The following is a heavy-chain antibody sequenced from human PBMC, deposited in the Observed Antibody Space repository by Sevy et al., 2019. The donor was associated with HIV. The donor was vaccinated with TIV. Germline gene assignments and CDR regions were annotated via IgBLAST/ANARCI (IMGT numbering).Heavy chain of an antibody. D-gene: IGHD6-13*01. V-gene: IGHV3-48*02. J-gene: IGHJ4*01. Sequence: GGYLRLSCAASGFTFSSYSMNWVRQAPGKGLEWVSYISSSSSTIYYTDSVKGRFTISRDNAKNSLYLHMNSLRDEDTAVYYCASSENIAAAGWARRNNYYFDYWGQGTLVTVSS. CDR3: ASSENIAAAGWARRNNYYFDY. CDR2: ISSSSSTI. CDR1: GFTFSSYS.